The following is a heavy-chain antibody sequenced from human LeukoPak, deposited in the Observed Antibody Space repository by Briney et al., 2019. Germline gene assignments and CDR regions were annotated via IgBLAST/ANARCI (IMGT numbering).Heavy chain of an antibody. Sequence: GGSLRLSCLASGCMLSAYSMHWVRQAPGMGLEYVSGITSNGSSTDYADSVKGRFTISRDNSKNTLYLQMSSLRAEDTAVYHCVRNPNEIRSFFDFWGQGTLVTVSS. J-gene: IGHJ4*02. CDR2: ITSNGSST. CDR3: VRNPNEIRSFFDF. V-gene: IGHV3-64D*06. CDR1: GCMLSAYS. D-gene: IGHD4-17*01.